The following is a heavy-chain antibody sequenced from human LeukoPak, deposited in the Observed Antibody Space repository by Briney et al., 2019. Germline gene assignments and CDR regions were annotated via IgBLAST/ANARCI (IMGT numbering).Heavy chain of an antibody. CDR1: GGSISSYY. CDR3: ARDLEYSSSTNAFDI. CDR2: IYTSGST. J-gene: IGHJ3*02. D-gene: IGHD6-6*01. V-gene: IGHV4-4*07. Sequence: SETLSLTCTVSGGSISSYYWSWIRQPAGKGLDWIGRIYTSGSTNYNPSLKSRVTISVDKSKNQFSLKLSSVTAAGTAVYYCARDLEYSSSTNAFDIWGQGTMVTVSS.